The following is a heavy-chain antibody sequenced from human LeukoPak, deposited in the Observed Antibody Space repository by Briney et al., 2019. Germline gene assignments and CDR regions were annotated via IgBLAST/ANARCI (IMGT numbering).Heavy chain of an antibody. CDR3: AKSLGGRYSSSWYYFDY. CDR2: ISYDGSNK. J-gene: IGHJ4*02. D-gene: IGHD6-13*01. Sequence: GGSLRLSCAASGFTFSSYGMHWVRQAPGKGLEWVAVISYDGSNKYYADSVKGRFTISRDNSKNTLYLQMNSLRAEDTAVYYCAKSLGGRYSSSWYYFDYWGQGTLVTVSS. CDR1: GFTFSSYG. V-gene: IGHV3-30*18.